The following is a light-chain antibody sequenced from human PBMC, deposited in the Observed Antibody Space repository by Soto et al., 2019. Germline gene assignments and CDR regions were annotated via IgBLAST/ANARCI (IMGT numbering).Light chain of an antibody. V-gene: IGKV3-15*01. J-gene: IGKJ5*01. CDR3: QQYNTWIT. CDR1: QSVSSN. CDR2: GAS. Sequence: EIVMTQSPATLSVSPGERATLSCRASQSVSSNLAWYQRKPGQAPRLLIYGASTRATGIPARFSGSGSATEFTLTISCLQSGGFAVYYYQQYNTWITFGQGTRLEIK.